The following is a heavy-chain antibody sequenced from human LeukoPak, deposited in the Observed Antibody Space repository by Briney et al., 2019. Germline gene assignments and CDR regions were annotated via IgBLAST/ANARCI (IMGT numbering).Heavy chain of an antibody. CDR3: AREVYSGYGCFDY. CDR2: MNPNSGNT. J-gene: IGHJ4*02. CDR1: GYTFTSYD. V-gene: IGHV1-8*01. D-gene: IGHD5-12*01. Sequence: ASVKVSCKASGYTFTSYDINWVRQATGQGLEWMGWMNPNSGNTGYAQKFQGRVTMTRNTSISTAYMELGSLRSEDTAVYYCAREVYSGYGCFDYWGQGTLVTVSS.